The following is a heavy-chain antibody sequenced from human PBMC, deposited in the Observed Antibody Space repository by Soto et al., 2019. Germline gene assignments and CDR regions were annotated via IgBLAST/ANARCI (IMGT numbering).Heavy chain of an antibody. CDR2: INPNSGGT. CDR1: GYTFTGYY. V-gene: IGHV1-2*04. Sequence: QVKLVQSGAEVKKPGASVKVSCKASGYTFTGYYMHWVRQAPGQGLEWMGWINPNSGGTNYAQKFQGWVTMTRDTSISTAYMELSRLRSDDTAVYYCARDWFWDNWTDFDYWGQGTLVTVSS. D-gene: IGHD1-20*01. J-gene: IGHJ4*02. CDR3: ARDWFWDNWTDFDY.